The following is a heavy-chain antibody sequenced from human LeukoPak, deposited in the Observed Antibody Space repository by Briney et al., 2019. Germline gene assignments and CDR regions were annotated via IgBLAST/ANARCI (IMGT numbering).Heavy chain of an antibody. D-gene: IGHD1-20*01. V-gene: IGHV1-46*01. J-gene: IGHJ4*02. CDR3: ARMGVEGITGTSYYFDY. Sequence: ASVKVSCKASGYTVTSYYMHWVRQAPGQGLEWMGILNPSGGSSSYAQKFQGRATLTRDTSTSTVYMELSSLRSEDTAVYYCARMGVEGITGTSYYFDYWGQGTLVTVSS. CDR2: LNPSGGSS. CDR1: GYTVTSYY.